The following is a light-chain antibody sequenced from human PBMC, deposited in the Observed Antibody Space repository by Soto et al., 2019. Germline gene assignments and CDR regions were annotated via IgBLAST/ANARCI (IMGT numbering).Light chain of an antibody. Sequence: DLPMTQSPSSLSASVGDRVTITCQASQDISNYLNWYQQKPGKAPKLLIYDASNLETGVPSRFSGSGSGTDFTFTISSLQPEDIATYYCQQYTAFGGGTKVEIK. J-gene: IGKJ4*01. V-gene: IGKV1-33*01. CDR3: QQYTA. CDR2: DAS. CDR1: QDISNY.